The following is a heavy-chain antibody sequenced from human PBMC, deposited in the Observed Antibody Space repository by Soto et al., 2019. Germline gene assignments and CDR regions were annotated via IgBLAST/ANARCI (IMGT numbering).Heavy chain of an antibody. CDR2: ISGSGGST. D-gene: IGHD3-3*01. J-gene: IGHJ3*02. Sequence: GGSLRLSCAASGFTFSSYAMSWVRQAPGKGLEWVSAISGSGGSTYYADSVKGRFTISRDNSKNTLYLQMNSLRAEDTAVYYCAKDKNDFWSGPTPGTAFDIWGQGTMVTVS. CDR1: GFTFSSYA. V-gene: IGHV3-23*01. CDR3: AKDKNDFWSGPTPGTAFDI.